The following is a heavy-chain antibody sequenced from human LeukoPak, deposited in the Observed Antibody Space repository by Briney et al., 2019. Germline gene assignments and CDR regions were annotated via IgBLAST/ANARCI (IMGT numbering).Heavy chain of an antibody. CDR3: ARDRVITFGGVPIDY. J-gene: IGHJ4*02. D-gene: IGHD3-16*01. CDR2: IISSGSTI. Sequence: GGSLRLSCAASGFTFSDYYMSWIRQAPGKGLEWVSYIISSGSTIYYADSVKGRFTISRDNAKNSLYLQMNSLRAEDTAVYYCARDRVITFGGVPIDYWGQGTLVTVSS. CDR1: GFTFSDYY. V-gene: IGHV3-11*04.